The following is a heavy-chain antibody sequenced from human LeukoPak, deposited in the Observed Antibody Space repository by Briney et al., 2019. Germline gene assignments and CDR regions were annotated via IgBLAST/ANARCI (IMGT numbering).Heavy chain of an antibody. Sequence: ASVTVSFKAFGYSLTNYYVHWVRPAPGQGREWMGEINPSSGSTSYAQKFQGKITVTRDTYTNTVYMDLSSLRSEDTATYYCARGAPTTRIGAGRFDYWGQGSLLTVAS. CDR3: ARGAPTTRIGAGRFDY. V-gene: IGHV1-46*01. CDR2: INPSSGST. J-gene: IGHJ4*02. CDR1: GYSLTNYY. D-gene: IGHD5-12*01.